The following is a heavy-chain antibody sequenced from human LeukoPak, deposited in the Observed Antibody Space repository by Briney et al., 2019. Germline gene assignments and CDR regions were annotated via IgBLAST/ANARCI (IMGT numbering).Heavy chain of an antibody. CDR2: IYTSGST. D-gene: IGHD2-15*01. CDR3: ARVDCSGGSCYAHYYYYMDV. J-gene: IGHJ6*03. V-gene: IGHV4-4*07. Sequence: SETLSLTCTVSGGSISSYYWSWIRQPAGKGLEWIGRIYTSGSTNYNPSLKSRVTMSVDTSKNQFSLKLSSVTAADTAVYYCARVDCSGGSCYAHYYYYMDVWGKGTTVTVSS. CDR1: GGSISSYY.